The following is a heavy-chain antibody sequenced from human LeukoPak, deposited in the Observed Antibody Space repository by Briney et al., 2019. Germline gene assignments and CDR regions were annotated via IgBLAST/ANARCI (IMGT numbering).Heavy chain of an antibody. CDR2: IYYSGST. CDR1: GGSISSGSYY. CDR3: ARDGRAAAGMSNWFDP. J-gene: IGHJ5*02. V-gene: IGHV4-39*07. Sequence: SETLSLTCTVSGGSISSGSYYWGWIRQPPGKGLEWIGSIYYSGSTYYNPSLKSRVTISVDTSKNQFSLKLSSVTAADTAVYYCARDGRAAAGMSNWFDPWGQGTLVSVSS. D-gene: IGHD6-13*01.